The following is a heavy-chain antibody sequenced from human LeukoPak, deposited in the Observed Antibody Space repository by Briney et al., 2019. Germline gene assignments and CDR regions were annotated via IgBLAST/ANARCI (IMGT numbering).Heavy chain of an antibody. V-gene: IGHV3-21*01. CDR3: ARDLLGYCSGGSCYPTDY. J-gene: IGHJ4*02. D-gene: IGHD2-15*01. CDR1: GFTFSSYS. Sequence: GGSLRLSCAASGFTFSSYSMTWVRQAPGKGLEWVSSISSSSSYIYYADPVKGRFTISRDNAKNSLYLQMNSLRAEDTAVYYCARDLLGYCSGGSCYPTDYWGQGTLVTVSS. CDR2: ISSSSSYI.